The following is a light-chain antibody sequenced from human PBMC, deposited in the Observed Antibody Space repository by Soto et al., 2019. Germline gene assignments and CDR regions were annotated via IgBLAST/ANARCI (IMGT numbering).Light chain of an antibody. CDR1: SSNIESNW. J-gene: IGLJ2*01. CDR3: ATWDDDLYTPI. V-gene: IGLV1-47*02. Sequence: QSVLTQAPSVSGTPGQRVTISCPGSSSNIESNWVYWYQQLPGTAPKLLIYNNNQRPSGVSDRFSGSKSGTSASLAITGLRSDDEADYYCATWDDDLYTPIIGGGTKVTV. CDR2: NNN.